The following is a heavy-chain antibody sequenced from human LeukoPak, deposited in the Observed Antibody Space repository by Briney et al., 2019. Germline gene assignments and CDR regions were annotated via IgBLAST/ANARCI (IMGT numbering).Heavy chain of an antibody. CDR2: ISSNGGST. J-gene: IGHJ4*02. D-gene: IGHD3-9*01. CDR3: ARGGPYDILTGWDY. V-gene: IGHV3-64*01. CDR1: GFIFSTYD. Sequence: GGSLRLSCAASGFIFSTYDMHWVRQAPGKGLEYVSAISSNGGSTYYANSVKGRFTISRDNSKNTLYLQMGSLRAEDMAVYYCARGGPYDILTGWDYWGQGTLVTVSS.